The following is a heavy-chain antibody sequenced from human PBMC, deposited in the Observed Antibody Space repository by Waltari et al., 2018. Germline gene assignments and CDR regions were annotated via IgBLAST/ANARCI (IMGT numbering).Heavy chain of an antibody. J-gene: IGHJ4*02. Sequence: EVQMVESGGGLVQPGGSLSLSCAASGFAFSSHLMHLVRQGPGKGLVWVARINDDGSRTAYADSVKGRVTISRDNAKNILYLEMSSLTAEDTAVYYCGRVSTTDWYVDHWGQGTLVTVSS. CDR1: GFAFSSHL. CDR2: INDDGSRT. V-gene: IGHV3-74*01. CDR3: GRVSTTDWYVDH. D-gene: IGHD3-9*01.